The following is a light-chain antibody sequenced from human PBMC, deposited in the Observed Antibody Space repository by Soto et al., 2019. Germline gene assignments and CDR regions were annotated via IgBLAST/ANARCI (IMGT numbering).Light chain of an antibody. V-gene: IGLV2-14*03. CDR1: SSDVGAYNY. J-gene: IGLJ6*01. CDR2: EVS. Sequence: QSDLTQPASVSGSPGQSITISCTGTSSDVGAYNYVSWYQQHPGKAPKLIIYEVSDRPSGVSNRFSGSKSGNTASLTISGLQSEDEADYYCTSYTPTGALVFGSGTQLTVL. CDR3: TSYTPTGALV.